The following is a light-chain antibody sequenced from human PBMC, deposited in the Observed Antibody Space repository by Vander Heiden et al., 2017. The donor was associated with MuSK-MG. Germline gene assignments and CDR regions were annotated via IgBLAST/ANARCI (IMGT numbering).Light chain of an antibody. CDR2: FDS. V-gene: IGLV3-21*04. J-gene: IGLJ2*01. CDR1: NVGIKS. CDR3: EWWDTISDHVV. Sequence: VLIWSPPDSGDTAETARFTCGGNNVGIKSVHWYHQKPGQAPVVVISFDSNRPSGVLARYTGSNSGNTATLTTFRVEAGDEADYYCEWWDTISDHVVFGGGTKLTVL.